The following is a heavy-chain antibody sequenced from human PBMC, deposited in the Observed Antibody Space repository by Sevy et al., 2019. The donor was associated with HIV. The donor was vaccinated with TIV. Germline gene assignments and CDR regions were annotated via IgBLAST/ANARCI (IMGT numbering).Heavy chain of an antibody. CDR3: AKAMIVSPDFDY. Sequence: GGSLRLSCAASGFTFSSYAMSWVRQAPGKGLEWVSAISGSGGSTYYADSVKGRLTISRDISKNTLYLQMNSLRAEDTAVYYCAKAMIVSPDFDYWGQGTLVTVSS. CDR1: GFTFSSYA. D-gene: IGHD3-16*02. V-gene: IGHV3-23*01. J-gene: IGHJ4*02. CDR2: ISGSGGST.